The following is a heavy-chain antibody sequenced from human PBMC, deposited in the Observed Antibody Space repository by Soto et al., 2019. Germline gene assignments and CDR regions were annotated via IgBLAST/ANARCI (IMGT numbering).Heavy chain of an antibody. CDR3: TPWREGYPTYYYGMDV. V-gene: IGHV3-15*07. CDR1: GFTFSNAW. D-gene: IGHD6-13*01. J-gene: IGHJ6*02. Sequence: PGGSLRLSCAASGFTFSNAWMNWVRQAPGKGLEWVGRIKSKTDGGTTDYAAPVKGRFTISRDDSKNTLYLQMNSLKTEDTAVYYCTPWREGYPTYYYGMDVSGQGTTVTVSS. CDR2: IKSKTDGGTT.